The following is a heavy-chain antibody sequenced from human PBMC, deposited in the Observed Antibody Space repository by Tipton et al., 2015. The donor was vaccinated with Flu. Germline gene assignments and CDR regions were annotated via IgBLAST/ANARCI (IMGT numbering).Heavy chain of an antibody. D-gene: IGHD1-1*01. J-gene: IGHJ6*02. CDR1: GGSISSYY. CDR3: ARDLWNDRRAYYYYGVDV. V-gene: IGHV4-59*12. CDR2: IYYSGTT. Sequence: LRLSCSVSGGSISSYYWSWIRQPPGKGLEWIGSIYYSGTTYYNPSLKSRVTISADSSKNEFSLTLASLTAADTAVYYCARDLWNDRRAYYYYGVDVWGQGTTVTVSS.